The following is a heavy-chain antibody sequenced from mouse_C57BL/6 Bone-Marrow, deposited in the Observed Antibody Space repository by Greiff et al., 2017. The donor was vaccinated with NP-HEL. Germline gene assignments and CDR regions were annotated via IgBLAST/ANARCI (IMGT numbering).Heavy chain of an antibody. V-gene: IGHV2-9-1*01. CDR2: IWPGGGT. D-gene: IGHD2-4*01. CDR3: ARGGLDAMDY. J-gene: IGHJ4*01. CDR1: GFSLTSYA. Sequence: VQLQQSGPGLVAPSPSLSITCTVSGFSLTSYAIRWVRQPPGKGLEWLGVIWPGGGTTYYSAHNSGLSISKDNSKSQVFLKMNSQQTDDTARYYGARGGLDAMDYWGQGTSVTVSS.